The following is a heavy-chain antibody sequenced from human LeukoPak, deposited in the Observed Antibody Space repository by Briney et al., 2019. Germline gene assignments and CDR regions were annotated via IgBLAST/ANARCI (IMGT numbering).Heavy chain of an antibody. CDR2: IKPDGSEK. CDR1: GLTLSNYW. D-gene: IGHD2-15*01. Sequence: GGSLRLSCVAPGLTLSNYWMSWVRQAPGKGLEWVATIKPDGSEKYYVDSVKGRFTISRDNAKRSLYLQMNSLRAEDTAVYYCAKDLAWGRISGDAFDIWGQGTMVTVSS. J-gene: IGHJ3*02. CDR3: AKDLAWGRISGDAFDI. V-gene: IGHV3-7*03.